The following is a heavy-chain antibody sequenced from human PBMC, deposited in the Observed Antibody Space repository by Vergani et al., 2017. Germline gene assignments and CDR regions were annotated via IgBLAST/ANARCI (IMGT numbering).Heavy chain of an antibody. J-gene: IGHJ6*03. Sequence: QVQLVQSGAEVKKPGASVKVSCKASGYTFTGYYMRWVRQAPGQGLEWMGWINPNSGGTNYAQKFQGRVTMTRDTSISTAYMELSRLRSDDTAVYYCARPYCSSTTCWGYYYMDVWGKGTTVTVSS. D-gene: IGHD2-2*01. CDR3: ARPYCSSTTCWGYYYMDV. V-gene: IGHV1-2*02. CDR1: GYTFTGYY. CDR2: INPNSGGT.